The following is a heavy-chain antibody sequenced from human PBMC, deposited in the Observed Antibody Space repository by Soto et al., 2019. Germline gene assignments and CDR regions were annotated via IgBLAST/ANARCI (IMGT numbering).Heavy chain of an antibody. Sequence: PGGSLRVSCSASGFTFSNYALHWVRQAPGKGLEYVSSIGTNGDSTFYAESVKGRFTISRDNSKNTLYLQMRNRGPEATAGNYCGTPPANYINSYAYYRGRGQETMFTVSS. V-gene: IGHV3-64D*06. D-gene: IGHD5-12*01. J-gene: IGHJ4*02. CDR1: GFTFSNYA. CDR3: GTPPANYINSYAYYRG. CDR2: IGTNGDST.